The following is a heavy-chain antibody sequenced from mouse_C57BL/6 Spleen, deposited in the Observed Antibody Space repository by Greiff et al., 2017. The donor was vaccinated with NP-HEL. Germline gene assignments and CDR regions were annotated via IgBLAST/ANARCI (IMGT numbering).Heavy chain of an antibody. CDR3: TTAHLGSSYYFDY. D-gene: IGHD1-1*01. CDR2: IDPENGDT. CDR1: GFNIKDDY. J-gene: IGHJ2*01. Sequence: VQLQQSGAELVRPGASVKLSCTASGFNIKDDYMHWVKQRPEQGLEWIGWIDPENGDTEYASKFQGKATITADTSSNTAYLQLSSLTSEDTAVYYCTTAHLGSSYYFDYWGQGTTLTVSS. V-gene: IGHV14-4*01.